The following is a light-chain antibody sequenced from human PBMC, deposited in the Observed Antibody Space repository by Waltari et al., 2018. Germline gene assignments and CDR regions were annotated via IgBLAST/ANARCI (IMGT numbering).Light chain of an antibody. J-gene: IGLJ3*02. CDR3: VLYLGSDTWV. CDR1: SGSASTNYY. V-gene: IGLV8-61*01. Sequence: QTVVTQEPSVSVSPGGTVTLTCGLTSGSASTNYYPSWYQQTPGQAPRALIYNTYSRSSGVPDRFSGSILGNKAALTITGAQADDESDYYCVLYLGSDTWVFGGGTKLTVL. CDR2: NTY.